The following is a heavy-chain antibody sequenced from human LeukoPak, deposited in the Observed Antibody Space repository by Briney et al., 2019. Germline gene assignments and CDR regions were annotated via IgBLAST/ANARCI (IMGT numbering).Heavy chain of an antibody. J-gene: IGHJ4*02. Sequence: SETRSLTCTVSGGSVSSYYWSWIRQPPGKGLEWIGYIYYSGSTNYNPSLKSRVTISVDTSKNQFSLKLSSVTAADTAVYYCARGVDGYNFDYWGQGTLVTVSS. D-gene: IGHD5-24*01. CDR3: ARGVDGYNFDY. CDR1: GGSVSSYY. V-gene: IGHV4-59*02. CDR2: IYYSGST.